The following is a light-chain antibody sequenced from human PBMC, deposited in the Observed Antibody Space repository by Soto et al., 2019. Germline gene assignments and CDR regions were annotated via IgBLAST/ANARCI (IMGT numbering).Light chain of an antibody. J-gene: IGLJ2*01. CDR1: SSNIGAGYD. Sequence: QAVVTQPPSVSGAPGQRVTISCTGSSSNIGAGYDVHWYQQLPGTAPKLLIYGNSNRPSGVPDRFSGSKSGTSASLAITGLQAEEEADYYCQSYDSSLHVVFGGGTKVTVL. V-gene: IGLV1-40*01. CDR2: GNS. CDR3: QSYDSSLHVV.